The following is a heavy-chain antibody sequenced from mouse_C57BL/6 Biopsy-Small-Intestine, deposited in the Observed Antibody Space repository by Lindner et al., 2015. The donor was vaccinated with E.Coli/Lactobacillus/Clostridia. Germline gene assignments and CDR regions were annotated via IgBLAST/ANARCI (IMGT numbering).Heavy chain of an antibody. D-gene: IGHD1-1*01. V-gene: IGHV1-85*01. CDR1: GYTFTSYD. CDR3: ARGQSHGLWGHFAENDY. CDR2: LNPTNGDT. J-gene: IGHJ4*01. Sequence: SVKVSCKASGYTFTSYDVNWVRQAPGQGLEWMGWLNPTNGDTGYAPKFQGRVTFSRNTSISTAYMELNSLTSEDTAVYYCARGQSHGLWGHFAENDYWGQGALVTVSS.